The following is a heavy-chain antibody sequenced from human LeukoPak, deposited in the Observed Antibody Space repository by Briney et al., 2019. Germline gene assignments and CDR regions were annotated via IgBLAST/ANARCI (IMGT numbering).Heavy chain of an antibody. CDR3: AREIWDYYDSSGYYGSFDI. CDR1: GGSISSYY. D-gene: IGHD3-22*01. V-gene: IGHV4-59*01. Sequence: SETLSLTCTVSGGSISSYYWSWIRQPPGXGLEWIGYIYYSGSTNYNPSLKSRVTISVDTSKNQFSLKLSSVTAADTAVYYCAREIWDYYDSSGYYGSFDIWGRGTMVTVSS. J-gene: IGHJ3*02. CDR2: IYYSGST.